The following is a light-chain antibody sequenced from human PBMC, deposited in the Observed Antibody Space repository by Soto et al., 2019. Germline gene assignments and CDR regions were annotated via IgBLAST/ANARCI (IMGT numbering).Light chain of an antibody. CDR1: QSIRSF. V-gene: IGKV1-5*01. Sequence: DIQMTQSPSTLSASVGDRVTITCRASQSIRSFLNWYQQKPGKAPKLLIYAASSLQSGVPSRFSGSGSGTEFTLTISSLQPDDFATYYCQQYSSYPSLTFGGGTKVDIK. J-gene: IGKJ4*01. CDR3: QQYSSYPSLT. CDR2: AAS.